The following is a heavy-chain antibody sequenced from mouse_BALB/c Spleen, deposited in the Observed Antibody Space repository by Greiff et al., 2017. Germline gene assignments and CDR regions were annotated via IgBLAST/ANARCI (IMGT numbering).Heavy chain of an antibody. CDR1: GFTFTDYY. V-gene: IGHV7-3*02. CDR3: ARAYSPFDY. D-gene: IGHD1-1*01. Sequence: EVQRVESGGGLVQPGGSLRLSCATSGFTFTDYYMSWVRQPPGKALEWLGFIRNKANGYTTEYSASVKGRFTISRDNSQSILYLQMNTLRAEDSATYYCARAYSPFDYWGQGTTLTVSS. J-gene: IGHJ2*01. CDR2: IRNKANGYTT.